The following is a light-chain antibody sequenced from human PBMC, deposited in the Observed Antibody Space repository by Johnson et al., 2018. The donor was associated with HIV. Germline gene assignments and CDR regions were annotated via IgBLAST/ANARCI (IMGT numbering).Light chain of an antibody. J-gene: IGLJ1*01. V-gene: IGLV1-51*01. Sequence: QSALTQPPSVSAAPGQKVTISCSGSSSNIGNNYVSWYQQLPGTAPKLLIYDNNKRPSGIPDRFSGSKSGTSATLGITGLQTGDEADYYCGTWDSSLSAGYVFGTGPKVTVL. CDR1: SSNIGNNY. CDR3: GTWDSSLSAGYV. CDR2: DNN.